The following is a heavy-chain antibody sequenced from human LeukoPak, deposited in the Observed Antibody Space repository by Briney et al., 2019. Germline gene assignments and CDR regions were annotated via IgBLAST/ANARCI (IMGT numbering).Heavy chain of an antibody. CDR3: ARHRSYYDSSGWDYFDY. CDR1: GYSFTSYW. Sequence: GESLKISCKGSGYSFTSYWIGWVRQMPGKGLEWMGIIYPGDSDTRYSPSFQGQVTLSADKSISTAYLQWSSLKASDTAMYYCARHRSYYDSSGWDYFDYWGQGTLVTVSS. V-gene: IGHV5-51*01. D-gene: IGHD3-22*01. CDR2: IYPGDSDT. J-gene: IGHJ4*02.